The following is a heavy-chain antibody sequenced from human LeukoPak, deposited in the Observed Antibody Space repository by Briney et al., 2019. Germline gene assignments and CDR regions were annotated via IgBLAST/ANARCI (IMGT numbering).Heavy chain of an antibody. J-gene: IGHJ6*03. Sequence: AGGSLRLSCAASGFTFSSYAMNWVRQAPGRWLEWVSGFSGSVGTTSYADSVTGRFTISRDNSKNTLYLQMNSLRAEDTAVYYCANGNRCTSPNCLGYYYFYMDVWGKGTTVTVSS. V-gene: IGHV3-23*01. CDR1: GFTFSSYA. D-gene: IGHD2-8*01. CDR2: FSGSVGTT. CDR3: ANGNRCTSPNCLGYYYFYMDV.